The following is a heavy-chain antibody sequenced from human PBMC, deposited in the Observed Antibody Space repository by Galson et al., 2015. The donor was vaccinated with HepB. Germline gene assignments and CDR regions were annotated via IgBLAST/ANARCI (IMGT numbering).Heavy chain of an antibody. J-gene: IGHJ6*02. D-gene: IGHD3-10*01. CDR1: GFPFSSYG. CDR2: IWYDGSNK. V-gene: IGHV3-30*02. Sequence: SLRLSCAASGFPFSSYGMHWVRQAPGKGLEWVAFIWYDGSNKYYADSVKGRFTIFRDNSKNTLSLEMNSLRAEDTAVYYCVKVRTYGPFYGMDVWGQGTTVTVSS. CDR3: VKVRTYGPFYGMDV.